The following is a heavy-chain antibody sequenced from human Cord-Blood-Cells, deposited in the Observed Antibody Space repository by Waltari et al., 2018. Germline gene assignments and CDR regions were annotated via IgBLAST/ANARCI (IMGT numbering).Heavy chain of an antibody. CDR2: ITYDGSNK. CDR1: GFSFSSYG. CDR3: AKGAGRGPAAGTDY. V-gene: IGHV3-30*18. D-gene: IGHD6-13*01. J-gene: IGHJ4*02. Sequence: QVQLVESGGGVVQPGRSLRLSCEASGFSFSSYGMHWVRPAPGKGLEWVAVITYDGSNKYYADSVKGRFTISRDNSKNTLYLQMNSLRAEHTAVYYCAKGAGRGPAAGTDYWGQGTLVTVSS.